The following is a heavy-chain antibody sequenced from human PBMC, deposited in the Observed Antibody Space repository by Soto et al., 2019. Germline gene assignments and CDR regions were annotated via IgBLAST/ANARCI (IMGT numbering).Heavy chain of an antibody. CDR3: AFSRHGDPWSAFDY. Sequence: GGSLRLSCAASGFTFSSYAMTWVRQAPGKGLEWVSAISGSGASTYYTDSVKGRFTISRDNSKNTMYLQMNSLRAEDTAVYYCAFSRHGDPWSAFDYWGQGTLVTVSS. V-gene: IGHV3-23*01. CDR1: GFTFSSYA. D-gene: IGHD4-17*01. CDR2: ISGSGAST. J-gene: IGHJ4*02.